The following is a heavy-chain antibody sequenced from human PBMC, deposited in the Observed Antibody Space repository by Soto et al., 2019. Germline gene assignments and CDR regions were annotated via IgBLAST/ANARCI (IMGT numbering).Heavy chain of an antibody. CDR3: AKIRAAMAFPDAFDI. Sequence: ASVKVSCKASGYTFTSYGISWVRQAPGQGLEWMGWISAYNGNTNYAQQLQGRVTMTTDTSTSTAYMELRSLRSDDTAVYYCAKIRAAMAFPDAFDIWGQGTMVTVSS. CDR1: GYTFTSYG. V-gene: IGHV1-18*01. D-gene: IGHD2-2*01. CDR2: ISAYNGNT. J-gene: IGHJ3*02.